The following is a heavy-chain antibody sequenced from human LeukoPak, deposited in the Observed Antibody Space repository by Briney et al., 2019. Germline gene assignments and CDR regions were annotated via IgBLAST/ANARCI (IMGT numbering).Heavy chain of an antibody. Sequence: ASVKVSCKASGGNFSCYAISWVRQAPGQGLEWMGAIIPIFGTANYAQKFQGRVTITADKSTSTAYMELSSLRSEDTAVYYCVVIGYCSSTSCRTDIFDYWGQGTLVTVSS. D-gene: IGHD2-2*01. V-gene: IGHV1-69*06. CDR2: IIPIFGTA. CDR3: VVIGYCSSTSCRTDIFDY. CDR1: GGNFSCYA. J-gene: IGHJ4*02.